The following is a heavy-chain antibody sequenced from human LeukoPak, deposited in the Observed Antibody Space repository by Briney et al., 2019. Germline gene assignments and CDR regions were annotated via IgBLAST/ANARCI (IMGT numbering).Heavy chain of an antibody. D-gene: IGHD3-22*01. CDR3: ARDPALGYDSTFDI. J-gene: IGHJ3*02. Sequence: SETLSLTCTVSGYSISSGYYWGWIRQPPGKGLEWIGSIYHSGSTYYNPSLKSRVTISVDTSKNQFSLKLSSVTAADTAVYYCARDPALGYDSTFDIWGQGTMVTVSS. CDR1: GYSISSGYY. CDR2: IYHSGST. V-gene: IGHV4-38-2*02.